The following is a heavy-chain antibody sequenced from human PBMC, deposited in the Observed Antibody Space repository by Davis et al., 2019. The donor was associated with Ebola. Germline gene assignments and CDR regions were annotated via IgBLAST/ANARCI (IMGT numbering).Heavy chain of an antibody. Sequence: PGGSLRLSCVASGFSVSTTYMAWVRQAPGKGLEWVSMMYGSTNVYYADSVQDRFTISRDTSRNTVYLQMNTLRAEDTAVYYCSRGVLGSIPSDYWGQGTLVTVSS. CDR2: MYGSTNV. D-gene: IGHD2-21*01. J-gene: IGHJ4*02. CDR3: SRGVLGSIPSDY. V-gene: IGHV3-53*01. CDR1: GFSVSTTY.